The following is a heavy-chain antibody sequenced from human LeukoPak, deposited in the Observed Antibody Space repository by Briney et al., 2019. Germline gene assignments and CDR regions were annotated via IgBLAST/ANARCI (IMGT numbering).Heavy chain of an antibody. CDR1: GGSISSSSYY. CDR2: IYYSGSI. D-gene: IGHD3-22*01. J-gene: IGHJ6*02. CDR3: ARGRSRHSYNSDSSAYSYGMDV. Sequence: SETLSLTCTVSGGSISSSSYYWGWIRQPPGKGLEWIGSIYYSGSIYYNPSLKSRVTISVDTSKNQFSLKLSSVTAADTAVYYCARGRSRHSYNSDSSAYSYGMDVWGQGTTVTVSS. V-gene: IGHV4-39*07.